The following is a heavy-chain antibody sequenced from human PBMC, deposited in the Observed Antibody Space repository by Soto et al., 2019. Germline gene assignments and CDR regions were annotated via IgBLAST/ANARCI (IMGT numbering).Heavy chain of an antibody. V-gene: IGHV3-11*05. CDR2: ISPSSSYT. J-gene: IGHJ4*02. CDR1: GFTFSDYY. CDR3: ARDRRGIAAAGSHFDY. Sequence: QVQLVESGGGLVKPGGSLRLSCAASGFTFSDYYMSWIRQAPGKGLEWVSYISPSSSYTNYADSVKGRFTISRDHAKNSLYLQRNSRRAEDTAVYYCARDRRGIAAAGSHFDYWGQGTLVTVSS. D-gene: IGHD6-13*01.